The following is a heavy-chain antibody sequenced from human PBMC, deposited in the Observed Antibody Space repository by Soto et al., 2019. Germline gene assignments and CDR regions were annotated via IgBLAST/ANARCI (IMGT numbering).Heavy chain of an antibody. CDR3: AGQWAYDSSGLYLDY. CDR2: IYYSGST. CDR1: GGSISSYY. J-gene: IGHJ4*02. Sequence: QVQLQESGPGLVKPSETLSLTCTVSGGSISSYYWSWIRQPPGKGLEWIGNIYYSGSTNYNPSLKSRITISVDPSKNQFSLKLSSVTAADTAVYYCAGQWAYDSSGLYLDYWGQGTLVTVSS. V-gene: IGHV4-59*08. D-gene: IGHD3-22*01.